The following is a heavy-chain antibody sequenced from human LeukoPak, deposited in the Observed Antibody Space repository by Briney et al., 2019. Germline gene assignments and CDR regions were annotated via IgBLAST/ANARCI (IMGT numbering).Heavy chain of an antibody. V-gene: IGHV4-31*03. CDR2: IYYSGST. Sequence: PSETLSLTCTVSGGSISSGGYSWSWIRQHPGKGLEWIGYIYYSGSTYYNPSLKSRVTISVDTSKNQFSLKLSSVTAADTAVYYCARGPSYEHFDYWGHGTLVTVSS. J-gene: IGHJ4*01. CDR1: GGSISSGGYS. D-gene: IGHD5-12*01. CDR3: ARGPSYEHFDY.